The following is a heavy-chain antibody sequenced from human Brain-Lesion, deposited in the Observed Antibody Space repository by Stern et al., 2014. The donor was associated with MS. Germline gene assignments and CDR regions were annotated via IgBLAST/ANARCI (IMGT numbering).Heavy chain of an antibody. J-gene: IGHJ6*02. CDR3: ARVYNTIYGIVTQRGSGMDV. Sequence: EVQLGQSGGGLVQPGGSLTISCTAAGFTFGNYWMTWVRQAPGKGLEGGANIKADVPETNYGDSVKGRFSISRDNARNSLYLQMNSLRVEDTALYYCARVYNTIYGIVTQRGSGMDVWGQGTTVIVSS. CDR1: GFTFGNYW. CDR2: IKADVPET. D-gene: IGHD3-3*01. V-gene: IGHV3-7*01.